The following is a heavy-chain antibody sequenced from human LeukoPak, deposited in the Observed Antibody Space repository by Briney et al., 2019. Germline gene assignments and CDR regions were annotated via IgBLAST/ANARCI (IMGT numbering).Heavy chain of an antibody. CDR3: ARDPITYYDFWSGYRGTY. V-gene: IGHV3-48*03. CDR1: GFTFSSYE. D-gene: IGHD3-3*01. CDR2: ISSSGSTI. J-gene: IGHJ4*02. Sequence: PGGSLRLSCAASGFTFSSYEMNWVRQAPGKGLEWVSYISSSGSTIYYADSVKGRFTISRDNAKNSLYLQMNSLRAEDTAVYYCARDPITYYDFWSGYRGTYWGQGTLVTVSS.